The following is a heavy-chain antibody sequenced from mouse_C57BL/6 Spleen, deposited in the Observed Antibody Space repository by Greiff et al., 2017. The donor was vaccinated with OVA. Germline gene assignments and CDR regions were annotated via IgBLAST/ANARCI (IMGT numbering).Heavy chain of an antibody. J-gene: IGHJ1*01. V-gene: IGHV2-3*01. CDR1: GFSLTSYG. CDR3: AKDGSRPGYFDV. CDR2: IWGDGST. D-gene: IGHD1-1*01. Sequence: VKLVESGPGLVAPSQSLSITCTVSGFSLTSYGVSWVRQPPGKGLEWLGGIWGDGSTNYHSALISRLGISKDNSKSQVFLKLNSLPTDDTATYYCAKDGSRPGYFDVWGPGTTVTVSS.